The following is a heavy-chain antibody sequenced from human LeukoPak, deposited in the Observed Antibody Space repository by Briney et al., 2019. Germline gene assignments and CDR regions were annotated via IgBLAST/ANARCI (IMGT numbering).Heavy chain of an antibody. CDR3: AKERIPPKSHYYDSSGARIDPLDY. D-gene: IGHD3-22*01. Sequence: GGSLRLSCAASGFTFSSYAVSWVRQAPGKGLEWVSAISGSGGSTYYADSVRGRFTISRDNSKNTLYLQMNSLRAEDTAVYYCAKERIPPKSHYYDSSGARIDPLDYWGQGTLVTVSS. CDR2: ISGSGGST. CDR1: GFTFSSYA. J-gene: IGHJ4*02. V-gene: IGHV3-23*01.